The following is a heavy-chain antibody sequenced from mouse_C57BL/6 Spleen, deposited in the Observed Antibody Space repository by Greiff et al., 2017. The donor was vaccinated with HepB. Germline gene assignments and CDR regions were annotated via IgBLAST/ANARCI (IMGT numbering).Heavy chain of an antibody. D-gene: IGHD3-2*02. CDR2: INPYNGGT. CDR3: ARRGAADSSGYFDY. V-gene: IGHV1-19*01. J-gene: IGHJ2*01. CDR1: GYTFTDYY. Sequence: EVQLQQSGPVLVKPGASVKMSCKASGYTFTDYYMNWVKQSHGKSLEWIGVINPYNGGTSYNQKFKGKATLTVDKSSSTAYMELNSLTSEDSAVYYCARRGAADSSGYFDYWGQGTTLTVSS.